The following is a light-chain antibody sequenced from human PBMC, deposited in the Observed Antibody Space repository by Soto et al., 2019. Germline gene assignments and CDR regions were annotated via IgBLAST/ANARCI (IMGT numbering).Light chain of an antibody. Sequence: EIVLTQSPGTLSLSPGERATLSCRASKSVSSSNLAWYQQKPGQAPRLLIYGASSRSTGIPDCFFGSGLGTYFTLIISRLLRDGFVVYYWQQYCSSLSITFCRVPRREIK. CDR1: KSVSSSN. J-gene: IGKJ5*01. V-gene: IGKV3-20*01. CDR2: GAS. CDR3: QQYCSSLSIT.